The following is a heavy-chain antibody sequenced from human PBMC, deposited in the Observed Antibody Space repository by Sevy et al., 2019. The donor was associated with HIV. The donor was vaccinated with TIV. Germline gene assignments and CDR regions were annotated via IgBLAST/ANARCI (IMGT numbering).Heavy chain of an antibody. V-gene: IGHV4-31*03. D-gene: IGHD3-3*01. J-gene: IGHJ3*01. CDR1: GGSISSGLSY. CDR3: ARGGTVSGVVKFNVDV. CDR2: IYYSGTT. Sequence: SETLSLTCTVSGGSISSGLSYWSWIRQLPGKGLEWIGFIYYSGTTYYSPSLKSRVTISLDRSKNQFSLKLNPVTAADTAVYYCARGGTVSGVVKFNVDVWGQGTMVTVSS.